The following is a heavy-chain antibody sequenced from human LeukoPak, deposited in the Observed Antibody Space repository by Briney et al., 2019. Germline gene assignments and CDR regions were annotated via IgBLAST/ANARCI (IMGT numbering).Heavy chain of an antibody. Sequence: GGSLRLSCEASGFTFSSYEMNWVRQAPGKGLEWVSFISETAGTIYYADSVKGRFTISRDNTKNSLYLQMNSLRAEDTALYHCARGFYYYDSSGFDYWGQGTLVTVSS. J-gene: IGHJ4*02. CDR2: ISETAGTI. V-gene: IGHV3-48*03. CDR1: GFTFSSYE. CDR3: ARGFYYYDSSGFDY. D-gene: IGHD3-22*01.